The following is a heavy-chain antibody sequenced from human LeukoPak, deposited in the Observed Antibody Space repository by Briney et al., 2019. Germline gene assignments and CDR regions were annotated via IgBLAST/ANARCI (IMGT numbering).Heavy chain of an antibody. Sequence: ASVKVSCKASGYTLTSYGISWVRQAPGQGLEWMGWISAHNGDTNYAQKLKGRVTMTTDTSTSTAYMELKSLRSDDTAVYYCARGGSGWCIDNWGQGTLVTVSS. V-gene: IGHV1-18*01. CDR2: ISAHNGDT. D-gene: IGHD6-19*01. J-gene: IGHJ4*02. CDR3: ARGGSGWCIDN. CDR1: GYTLTSYG.